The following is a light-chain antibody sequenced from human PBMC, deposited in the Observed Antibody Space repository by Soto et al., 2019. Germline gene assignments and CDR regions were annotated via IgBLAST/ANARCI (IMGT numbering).Light chain of an antibody. CDR2: DAS. CDR3: HTYNSYPGT. Sequence: DIQVTKSASTLSASVGARITITCRASQSVSRRLAWYQQKPGKAPKLLIYDASSLESGVPSRFSGRGSGTEFTLTISSLQPDDCATYYCHTYNSYPGTFGQGTKVDIK. CDR1: QSVSRR. V-gene: IGKV1-5*01. J-gene: IGKJ1*01.